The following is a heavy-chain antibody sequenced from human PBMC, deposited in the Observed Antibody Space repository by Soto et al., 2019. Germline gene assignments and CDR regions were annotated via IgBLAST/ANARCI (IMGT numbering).Heavy chain of an antibody. CDR1: GYTFTSYD. J-gene: IGHJ6*02. V-gene: IGHV1-8*01. Sequence: QVQLVQSGAEVKKPGASVKVSCKASGYTFTSYDINWVRQATGQGLEWMGWMNPNSGNTGYAQKFQGRVTMTRNTSISTAYMELSSLRSEDTAVYYCARYNWNYPYYYYGMDAWGQGTTVTVSS. CDR3: ARYNWNYPYYYYGMDA. D-gene: IGHD1-7*01. CDR2: MNPNSGNT.